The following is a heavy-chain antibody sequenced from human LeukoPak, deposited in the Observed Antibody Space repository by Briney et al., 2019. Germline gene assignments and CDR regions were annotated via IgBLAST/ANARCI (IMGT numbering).Heavy chain of an antibody. Sequence: ASVKVSCKASGYTFTGYYIHWVRQAPGQGLEWLGWINPKNGDTNYPQKFLGRVAVTRDTSISTAYMELNRLTSDDTAEYYCATDMTSVTTFDYWGQGTLVTVSS. CDR1: GYTFTGYY. CDR3: ATDMTSVTTFDY. CDR2: INPKNGDT. V-gene: IGHV1-2*02. D-gene: IGHD4-17*01. J-gene: IGHJ4*02.